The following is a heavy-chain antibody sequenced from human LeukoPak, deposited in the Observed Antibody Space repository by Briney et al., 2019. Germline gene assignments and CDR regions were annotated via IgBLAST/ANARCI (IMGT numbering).Heavy chain of an antibody. Sequence: GGSLRLSCAASGFTFSSYSMNWVRQAPGKGLEWVSSISSSSSYIYYADSVKGRFTISRDNAKNSLYLQMTSLRAEDTAVYYCARGIAVAGTCYWGQGTLVTVSS. CDR1: GFTFSSYS. CDR2: ISSSSSYI. D-gene: IGHD6-19*01. J-gene: IGHJ4*02. V-gene: IGHV3-21*01. CDR3: ARGIAVAGTCY.